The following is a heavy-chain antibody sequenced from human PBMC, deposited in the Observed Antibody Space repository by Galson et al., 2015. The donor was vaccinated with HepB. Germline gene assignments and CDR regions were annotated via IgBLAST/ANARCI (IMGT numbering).Heavy chain of an antibody. V-gene: IGHV3-74*01. J-gene: IGHJ6*04. CDR3: ASLVAYYYFGMDV. D-gene: IGHD2-15*01. CDR1: GFTFSKYW. Sequence: SLRLSCAASGFTFSKYWMYWVRQAPGKGLVWVSRINSDGSSTTYADSMKGRFTVSRDNAKNTLYLQMNSLRVEDTAVYYCASLVAYYYFGMDVWGEGTTVTVSS. CDR2: INSDGSST.